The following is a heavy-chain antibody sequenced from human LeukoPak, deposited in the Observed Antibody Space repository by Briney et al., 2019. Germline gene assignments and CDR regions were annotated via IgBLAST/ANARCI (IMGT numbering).Heavy chain of an antibody. CDR2: INSDGSST. D-gene: IGHD3-10*01. J-gene: IGHJ3*02. CDR1: GFTFSSYW. CDR3: STGSGHAFDI. Sequence: GGSLRLFCAASGFTFSSYWMHWVRQVPGKGLVWVSRINSDGSSTSYAASVKGRFTISRDNAKNTLYVQMNSLRGEDTAVYYCSTGSGHAFDIWGRGTMVTVSS. V-gene: IGHV3-74*01.